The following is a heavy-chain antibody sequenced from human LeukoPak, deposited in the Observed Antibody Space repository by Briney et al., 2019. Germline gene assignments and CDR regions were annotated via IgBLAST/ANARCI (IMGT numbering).Heavy chain of an antibody. CDR3: ARYGSGTYYFDY. J-gene: IGHJ4*02. Sequence: SQTLSLTCTVSGGSISSGGYYWSWIRQHPEKGLEWIGYIYYSGSTYYNPSLKSRVTISVDTSKNQSSLKLNSVTAADTAVYYCARYGSGTYYFDYWGQGTLVTVSS. D-gene: IGHD3-10*01. CDR1: GGSISSGGYY. CDR2: IYYSGST. V-gene: IGHV4-31*03.